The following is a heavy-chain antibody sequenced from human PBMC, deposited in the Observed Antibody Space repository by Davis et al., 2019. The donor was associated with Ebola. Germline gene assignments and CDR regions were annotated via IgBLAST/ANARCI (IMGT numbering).Heavy chain of an antibody. V-gene: IGHV1-18*01. Sequence: ASVKVSCKASGYTFTSYGISWVRQAPGQGLEWMGWISAYNGNTNYAQKLQGRVTMTTDTSTSTAYMELSSLRSEDTAVYYCARVGSSKVYYYYYGMDVWGQGTTVTVS. CDR1: GYTFTSYG. J-gene: IGHJ6*02. CDR3: ARVGSSKVYYYYYGMDV. D-gene: IGHD6-13*01. CDR2: ISAYNGNT.